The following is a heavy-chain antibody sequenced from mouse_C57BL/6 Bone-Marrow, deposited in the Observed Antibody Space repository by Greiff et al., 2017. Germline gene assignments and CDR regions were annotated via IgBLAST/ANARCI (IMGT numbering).Heavy chain of an antibody. D-gene: IGHD1-1*02. V-gene: IGHV14-3*01. CDR1: GFNFKNTY. J-gene: IGHJ2*01. CDR3: ARLGWAHFDY. CDR2: IDPANGNT. Sequence: VQLQQSVAELVRPGASVKLSCTASGFNFKNTYMHWVKQRPEQGLEWIGRIDPANGNTKYAPKFQGKATITADTSSNTAYLHLSSLTSEDNAIYYCARLGWAHFDYWGQGTTLTVSS.